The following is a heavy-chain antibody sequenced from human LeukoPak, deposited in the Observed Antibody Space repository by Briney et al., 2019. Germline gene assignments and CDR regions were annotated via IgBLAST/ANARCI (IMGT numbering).Heavy chain of an antibody. CDR2: IYYSGST. Sequence: KPSETLSLTCTVSGGSISSYYWSWIRQPPGKGLEWIGYIYYSGSTNYNPSLKSRVTISVDTSKNQFSLKLSSVTAADTAVYYCARAVGVPVAFDIWGQGTMVTVSS. V-gene: IGHV4-59*01. D-gene: IGHD2-8*01. CDR1: GGSISSYY. J-gene: IGHJ3*02. CDR3: ARAVGVPVAFDI.